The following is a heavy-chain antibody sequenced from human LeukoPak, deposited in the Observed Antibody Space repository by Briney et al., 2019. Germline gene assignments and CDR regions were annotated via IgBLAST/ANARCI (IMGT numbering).Heavy chain of an antibody. J-gene: IGHJ5*02. CDR1: GFTFSSYA. Sequence: PGRSLRLSCAASGFTFSSYAMHWVRQAPGKGLEWVAVISYDGSNKYYADSVKGRFTISRDNSKNTLYLQMNSLRAEDTAVYYCARALGGNYDFWSGPFCWFDPWGQGTLVTVSS. V-gene: IGHV3-30-3*01. CDR2: ISYDGSNK. CDR3: ARALGGNYDFWSGPFCWFDP. D-gene: IGHD3-3*01.